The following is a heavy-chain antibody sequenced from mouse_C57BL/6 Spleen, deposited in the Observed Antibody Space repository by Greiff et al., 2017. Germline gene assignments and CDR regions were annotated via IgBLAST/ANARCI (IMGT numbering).Heavy chain of an antibody. D-gene: IGHD2-1*01. J-gene: IGHJ1*03. V-gene: IGHV14-3*01. CDR2: IDPATGNT. Sequence: EVKLQQSVAELVRPGASVKLSCTASGFNIKNTYMHWVKQRPEQGLEWIGRIDPATGNTKYAPKFQGKATITADTSSNTAYLQLSSLTSEDTAIYYWARNSYGNYWYFDVWGTGTTVTVSS. CDR3: ARNSYGNYWYFDV. CDR1: GFNIKNTY.